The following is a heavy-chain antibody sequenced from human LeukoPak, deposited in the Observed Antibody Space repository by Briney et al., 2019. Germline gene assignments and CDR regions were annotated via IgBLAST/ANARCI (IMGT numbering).Heavy chain of an antibody. CDR2: IYYSGST. Sequence: NPSETLSLTCAVYGGSFSGYYWSWIRQPPGKGLEWIGYIYYSGSTYYNPSLKSRVTISVDTSKNQFSLKLSSVTAADTAVYYCARGDIVATIYFDYWGQGTLVTVSS. V-gene: IGHV4-34*09. J-gene: IGHJ4*02. CDR1: GGSFSGYY. CDR3: ARGDIVATIYFDY. D-gene: IGHD5-12*01.